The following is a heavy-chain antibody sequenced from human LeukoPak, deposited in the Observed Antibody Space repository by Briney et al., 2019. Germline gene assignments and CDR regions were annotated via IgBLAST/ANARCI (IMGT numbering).Heavy chain of an antibody. J-gene: IGHJ3*02. CDR2: YQYRGRS. Sequence: SVPLSLLCTVSGGSINSDHWSWIPRSPGKGLEWLSHYQYRGRSKHSPPLVRRVTVSVDMSRNHFSLRLSSVTAADTAVYYCARLTFPGLRYEDRLIFDMWGEGSVVSVSS. V-gene: IGHV4-59*08. CDR1: GGSINSDH. D-gene: IGHD2-21*02. CDR3: ARLTFPGLRYEDRLIFDM.